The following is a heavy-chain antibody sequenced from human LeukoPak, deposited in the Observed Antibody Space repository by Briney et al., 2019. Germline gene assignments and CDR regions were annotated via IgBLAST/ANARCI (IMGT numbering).Heavy chain of an antibody. J-gene: IGHJ4*02. D-gene: IGHD1-1*01. CDR1: GFTFSSLA. Sequence: QPGGSLRLSCTASGFTFSSLAMTWVRQAPGKGLEWVPTIRSNGDTTYNADSVKGRFTISRDNSKNTMYLELNSLRVEDTATFYCAKGQELDDGVFDSWGQGTMVTVSS. CDR3: AKGQELDDGVFDS. CDR2: IRSNGDTT. V-gene: IGHV3-23*01.